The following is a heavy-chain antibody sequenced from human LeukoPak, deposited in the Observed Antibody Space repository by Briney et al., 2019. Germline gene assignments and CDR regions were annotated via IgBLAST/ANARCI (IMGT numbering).Heavy chain of an antibody. Sequence: PSQTLSLTCTVSGGSLSSGSYYWTWIRQPAGKGLEWIGSIYTSGRTNYNPSLQSRVTMSVVQSKNQFSLKLSSVTGAGTAVYYLSRCPIPFGVVIASYFDYWGQRTLVTVSS. D-gene: IGHD3-3*01. V-gene: IGHV4-61*02. CDR3: SRCPIPFGVVIASYFDY. CDR2: IYTSGRT. J-gene: IGHJ4*02. CDR1: GGSLSSGSYY.